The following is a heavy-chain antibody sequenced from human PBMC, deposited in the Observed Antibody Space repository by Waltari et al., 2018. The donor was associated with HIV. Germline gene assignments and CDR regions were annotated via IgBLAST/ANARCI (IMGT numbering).Heavy chain of an antibody. Sequence: QVQLVQSGAEVKKPGASVKVSCKASGYTFTGYYIHWVRQAPGQGLEWMGRINPNSGGTNYAQKFQGRVTMTRDTSISTAYMELSRLRSDDTAVYYCARDLEYSSGPPGYWGQGTLVTVSS. CDR2: INPNSGGT. J-gene: IGHJ4*02. CDR1: GYTFTGYY. CDR3: ARDLEYSSGPPGY. V-gene: IGHV1-2*06. D-gene: IGHD6-19*01.